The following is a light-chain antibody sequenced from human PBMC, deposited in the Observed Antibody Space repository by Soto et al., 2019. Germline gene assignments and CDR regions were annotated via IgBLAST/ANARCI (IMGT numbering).Light chain of an antibody. V-gene: IGLV2-14*01. CDR3: CSYTTSNTFV. Sequence: QSVLTQPASVSGSLGQSITISCSGTSSDVGAYNYVSWYQQYPGKAPKLMIYHVTDRPSGVSNRFSGSKSGNTASLTISRLQAEDEADYYCCSYTTSNTFVFGTGTKLTVL. CDR1: SSDVGAYNY. J-gene: IGLJ1*01. CDR2: HVT.